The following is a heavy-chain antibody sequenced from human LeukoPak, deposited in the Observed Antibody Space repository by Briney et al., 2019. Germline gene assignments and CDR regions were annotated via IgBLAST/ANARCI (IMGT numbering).Heavy chain of an antibody. CDR1: GFTFSSYA. CDR2: ISGSGGST. J-gene: IGHJ5*02. D-gene: IGHD3-10*01. Sequence: GGSLRLSCAASGFTFSSYAMSWVRQAPGKGLEWVSAISGSGGSTYYADSVKGRFTISRDNSKNTLYLQMNSLRAEDTAVYYCAKDPPRAMVRGVIMWFDPWGQGTLVTVSS. CDR3: AKDPPRAMVRGVIMWFDP. V-gene: IGHV3-23*01.